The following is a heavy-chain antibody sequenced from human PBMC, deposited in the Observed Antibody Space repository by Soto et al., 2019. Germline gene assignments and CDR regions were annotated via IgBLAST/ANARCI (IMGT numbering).Heavy chain of an antibody. D-gene: IGHD2-15*01. CDR3: VMVDNYFTPTPQDV. Sequence: QVQLVQSGDEVKKPGASVKVSCKASGYIFVNYGIAWVRQAPGQGLEWMGWISPYTGNTHSATKVQGRLTMTTDTSTSIANMYMGSLTSDDTAVYYFVMVDNYFTPTPQDVCGQETTVTVSS. J-gene: IGHJ6*02. CDR1: GYIFVNYG. CDR2: ISPYTGNT. V-gene: IGHV1-18*01.